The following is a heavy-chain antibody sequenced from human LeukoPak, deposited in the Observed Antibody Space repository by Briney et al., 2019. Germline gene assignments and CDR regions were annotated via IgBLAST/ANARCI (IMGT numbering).Heavy chain of an antibody. CDR2: IKSKTDGGTT. V-gene: IGHV3-15*01. J-gene: IGHJ4*02. D-gene: IGHD1-26*01. CDR3: ATERIVGATSY. CDR1: GFTFSSAW. Sequence: PGGSLRLSCAASGFTFSSAWMSWVRQAPGKGLEWVGRIKSKTDGGTTDYAAPVKGRFTISRDDSKNTLFLQMNSLKTEDTAVYYCATERIVGATSYWGQGTLVTVSS.